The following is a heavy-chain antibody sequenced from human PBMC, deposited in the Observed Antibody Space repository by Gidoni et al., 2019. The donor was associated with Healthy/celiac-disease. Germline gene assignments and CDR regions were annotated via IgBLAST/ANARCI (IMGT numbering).Heavy chain of an antibody. D-gene: IGHD2-8*01. V-gene: IGHV3-33*01. Sequence: QVQLVESGGGVVQPGRPLRPSCAASGFTFSSYGMHWVRQAPGKGLEWVAVIWYDGSNKYYADSVKGRFTISRDNSKNTLYLQMNSLRAEDTAVYYCARGVPHFDYWGQGTLVTVSS. CDR2: IWYDGSNK. J-gene: IGHJ4*02. CDR1: GFTFSSYG. CDR3: ARGVPHFDY.